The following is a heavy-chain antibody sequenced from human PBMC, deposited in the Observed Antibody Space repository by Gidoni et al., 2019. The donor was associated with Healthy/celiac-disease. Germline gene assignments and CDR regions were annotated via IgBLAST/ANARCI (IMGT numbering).Heavy chain of an antibody. V-gene: IGHV4-39*01. J-gene: IGHJ3*02. CDR3: ARVHLLGYSSSWRAAFDI. CDR2: IYYSGST. D-gene: IGHD6-13*01. Sequence: QLQLQESGPGLVKPSETLSLTCTVSGGSICSSSDYWGWIRPPPGKGLEWIGRIYYSGSTYYNPSLRSRVTISVDTSKNQFSLKLSSVTAADTAVYYCARVHLLGYSSSWRAAFDIWGQGTMVTVSS. CDR1: GGSICSSSDY.